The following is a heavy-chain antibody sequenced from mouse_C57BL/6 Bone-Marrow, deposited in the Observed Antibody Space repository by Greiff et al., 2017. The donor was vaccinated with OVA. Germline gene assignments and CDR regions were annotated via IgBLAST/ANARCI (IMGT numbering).Heavy chain of an antibody. D-gene: IGHD2-5*01. CDR2: ISNLAYSI. J-gene: IGHJ3*01. CDR1: GFTFSDYG. Sequence: DVMLVESGGGLVQPGGSLKLSCAASGFTFSDYGMAWVRQAPRKGPEWVAFISNLAYSIYYADTVTGRFTISRENAKNTLYLEMSSMRSEDTAMYYCARQSNYGFAYWGQGTLVTVSA. V-gene: IGHV5-15*01. CDR3: ARQSNYGFAY.